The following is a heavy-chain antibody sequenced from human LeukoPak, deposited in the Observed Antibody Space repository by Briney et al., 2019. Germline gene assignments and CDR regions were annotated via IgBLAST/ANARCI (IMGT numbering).Heavy chain of an antibody. CDR2: IYYSGST. J-gene: IGHJ4*02. CDR3: ARDRGYSYGFDY. Sequence: SETLSLTCTVSGGSISSSSYYWGWIRQPPGKGLEWIGSIYYSGSTYYNPSLKSRVTISVDTSKNQFSLKLSSVTAADTAVYYCARDRGYSYGFDYWGQGTLVTVSS. D-gene: IGHD5-18*01. CDR1: GGSISSSSYY. V-gene: IGHV4-39*07.